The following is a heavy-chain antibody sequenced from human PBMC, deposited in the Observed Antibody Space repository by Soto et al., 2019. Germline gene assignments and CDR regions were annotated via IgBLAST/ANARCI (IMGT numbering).Heavy chain of an antibody. CDR3: ARDLSSVWTSSFDY. CDR1: GFTFSSYS. Sequence: EVQLVESGGGLVQPGGSLRLSCAASGFTFSSYSMNWVRQAPGKGLEWVSYISSSSSTIYYADSVKGRFTISRDNAKNSLYLQMNSLRDEDTAVYYCARDLSSVWTSSFDYWGQGTLVTVSS. V-gene: IGHV3-48*02. D-gene: IGHD3-22*01. J-gene: IGHJ4*02. CDR2: ISSSSSTI.